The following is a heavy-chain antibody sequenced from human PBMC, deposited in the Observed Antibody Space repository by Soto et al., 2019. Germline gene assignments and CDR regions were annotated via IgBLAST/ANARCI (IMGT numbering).Heavy chain of an antibody. V-gene: IGHV1-69*13. CDR2: IIPKLGSA. D-gene: IGHD6-19*01. J-gene: IGHJ4*02. CDR1: GGVNFRDYR. CDR3: ARDHDHSSGWYGIDF. Sequence: VKVSGKASGGVNFRDYRTTWVRRAPGQGLEWRGGIIPKLGSANYAQNFQGRVTVTADESTNTVYMELRSLRSDDTAVYYCARDHDHSSGWYGIDFWGQGTLVTVSS.